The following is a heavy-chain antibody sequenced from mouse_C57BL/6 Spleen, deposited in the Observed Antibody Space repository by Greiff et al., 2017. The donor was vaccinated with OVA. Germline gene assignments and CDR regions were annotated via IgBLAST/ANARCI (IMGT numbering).Heavy chain of an antibody. CDR2: ISDGGSYT. D-gene: IGHD3-3*01. CDR1: GFTFSSYA. J-gene: IGHJ3*01. V-gene: IGHV5-4*01. CDR3: ASGEGWGKFFFAY. Sequence: EVLLVEPGGGLVKPGGSLKLSCAASGFTFSSYAMSWVRQTPEKRLEWVATISDGGSYTYYTDNVKGRFTISGDNAKNTLYLQMSRLKSEDTAMYDCASGEGWGKFFFAYWGQGTLVTVSA.